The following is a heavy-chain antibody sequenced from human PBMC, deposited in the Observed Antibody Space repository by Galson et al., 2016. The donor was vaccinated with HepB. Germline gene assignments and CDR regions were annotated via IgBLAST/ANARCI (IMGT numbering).Heavy chain of an antibody. CDR1: GFIFSRYS. Sequence: SLRLSCAASGFIFSRYSMSWVRQAPGKGLEWVSSTGTGTGYIYYADSLKGRFTISRDDAKNSLYLQMNSLRAEDTAVYFCAKSSEGLLRYSGMDVWGQGTTVTVSS. D-gene: IGHD2-21*02. CDR3: AKSSEGLLRYSGMDV. V-gene: IGHV3-21*01. CDR2: TGTGTGYI. J-gene: IGHJ6*02.